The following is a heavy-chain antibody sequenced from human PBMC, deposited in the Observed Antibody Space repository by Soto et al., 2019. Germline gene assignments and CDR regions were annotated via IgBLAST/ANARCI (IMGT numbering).Heavy chain of an antibody. CDR1: GGTFSSYA. CDR3: ARDPARGCPRFTNGVCYTSGDY. J-gene: IGHJ4*02. D-gene: IGHD2-8*01. CDR2: IIPIFGTA. V-gene: IGHV1-69*13. Sequence: ASVKVSCKASGGTFSSYAISWVRQAPGQGLEWMGGIIPIFGTANYAQKFQGRVTITADESTSTAYMELSSLRSEDTAVYYCARDPARGCPRFTNGVCYTSGDYWGQGTLVTVSS.